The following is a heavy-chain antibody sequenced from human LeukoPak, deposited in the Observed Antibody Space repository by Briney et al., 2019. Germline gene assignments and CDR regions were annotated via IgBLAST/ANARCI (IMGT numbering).Heavy chain of an antibody. CDR1: GGSVTSDY. CDR2: IYFSGSI. Sequence: PSETLSLTCTVSGGSVTSDYWSWIRQPAGKGLEWIGRIYFSGSINYNPSLRSRVAMSVDTSKNQLSLRLSSVTAADTAVYYCARGAGPFDYWGQGTLVNVSS. V-gene: IGHV4-4*07. D-gene: IGHD6-19*01. J-gene: IGHJ4*02. CDR3: ARGAGPFDY.